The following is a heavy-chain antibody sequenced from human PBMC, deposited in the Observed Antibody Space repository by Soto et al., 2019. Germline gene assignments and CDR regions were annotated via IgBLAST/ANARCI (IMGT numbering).Heavy chain of an antibody. CDR2: INPNSGGT. CDR3: ARAATSHSYYYMDV. Sequence: EASVKVSCKASGYTFTCYYMHWVRQAPGQGLEWMGWINPNSGGTNYAQKFQGWVTMTRDTSISTAYMELSRLRSDDTAVYYCARAATSHSYYYMDVWGKGTTVTVSS. V-gene: IGHV1-2*04. CDR1: GYTFTCYY. D-gene: IGHD2-15*01. J-gene: IGHJ6*03.